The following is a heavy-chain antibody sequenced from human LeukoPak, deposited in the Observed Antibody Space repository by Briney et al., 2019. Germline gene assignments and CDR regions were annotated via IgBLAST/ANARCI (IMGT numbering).Heavy chain of an antibody. V-gene: IGHV3-15*01. D-gene: IGHD6-6*01. CDR3: TTDRGIAERPLSDY. CDR1: GFTVSNTW. CDR2: IKGKTDGGTT. Sequence: GGSLRLSCAASGFTVSNTWMSWVRQVPGKGLEWVGRIKGKTDGGTTDYAAPVKGRFIISRDDSENTLYLQMSSLNTEDTGVYYCTTDRGIAERPLSDYWGQGTLVTVSS. J-gene: IGHJ4*02.